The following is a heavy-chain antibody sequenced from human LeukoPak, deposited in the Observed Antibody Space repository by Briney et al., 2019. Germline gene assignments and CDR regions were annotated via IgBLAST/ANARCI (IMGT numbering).Heavy chain of an antibody. CDR2: VNHSGST. J-gene: IGHJ4*02. CDR1: GGSFSGYY. V-gene: IGHV4-34*01. Sequence: PSETLSLTCAVYGGSFSGYYWSWIRQPPGKGLEWIGEVNHSGSTNYNPSLKSRVTISVDTSKNQFSLKLSSVTAADTAVYYCARGPKGSGSYYFDYWGQGTLVTVSS. CDR3: ARGPKGSGSYYFDY. D-gene: IGHD3-10*01.